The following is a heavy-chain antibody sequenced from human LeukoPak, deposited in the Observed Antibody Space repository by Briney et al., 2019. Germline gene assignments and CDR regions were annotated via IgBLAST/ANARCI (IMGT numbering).Heavy chain of an antibody. CDR3: AKDSRPQLRYFDWQTDY. J-gene: IGHJ4*02. CDR1: GFTFSSYG. V-gene: IGHV3-30*18. CDR2: ISYDGSNK. Sequence: PGGSLRLSCAASGFTFSSYGMHWVRQAPGKGLEWVAVISYDGSNKYYADSVKGRFTISRDNSKNTLYLQMNSLRAEDTAGYYCAKDSRPQLRYFDWQTDYWGQGTLVTVSS. D-gene: IGHD3-9*01.